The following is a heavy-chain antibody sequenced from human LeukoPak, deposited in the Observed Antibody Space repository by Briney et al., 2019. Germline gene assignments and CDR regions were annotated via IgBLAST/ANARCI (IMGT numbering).Heavy chain of an antibody. CDR2: ISAYNGNT. CDR3: ARGAYSSSPWWFDP. J-gene: IGHJ5*02. Sequence: ASVKVSCKASGYTFTSYGISWVQQAPGQGLEWMGWISAYNGNTNYAQKLQGRVTMTTDTSTSTAYMELRSPRSDDTAVYYCARGAYSSSPWWFDPWGQGTLVTVSS. V-gene: IGHV1-18*01. D-gene: IGHD6-13*01. CDR1: GYTFTSYG.